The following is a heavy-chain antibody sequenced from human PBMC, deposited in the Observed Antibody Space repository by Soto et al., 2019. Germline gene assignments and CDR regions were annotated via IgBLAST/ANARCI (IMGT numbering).Heavy chain of an antibody. J-gene: IGHJ4*02. D-gene: IGHD5-12*01. Sequence: GGSLRLSCAVSGFTFSSYGMHWVRQAPGKGLEWVAVISYDGSNKYYADSVKGRFTISRDNSKNTLYLQMNSLRAEDTAVYYCAKPARDSGYDYYFDYWGQGTLVTVSS. CDR1: GFTFSSYG. CDR2: ISYDGSNK. V-gene: IGHV3-30*18. CDR3: AKPARDSGYDYYFDY.